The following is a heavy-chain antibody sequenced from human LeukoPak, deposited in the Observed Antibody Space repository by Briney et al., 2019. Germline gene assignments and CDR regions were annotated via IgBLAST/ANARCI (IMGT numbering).Heavy chain of an antibody. Sequence: ASVEVSCKASGYTFTSYDINWVRQATGQGLEWMGWMNPNSGNTGYAQKFQGRVTITRNTSISTAYMELSSLRSEDTAVYYGARLTGTEGAFDIWGQGTMVTVSS. J-gene: IGHJ3*02. V-gene: IGHV1-8*03. CDR1: GYTFTSYD. CDR2: MNPNSGNT. D-gene: IGHD1/OR15-1a*01. CDR3: ARLTGTEGAFDI.